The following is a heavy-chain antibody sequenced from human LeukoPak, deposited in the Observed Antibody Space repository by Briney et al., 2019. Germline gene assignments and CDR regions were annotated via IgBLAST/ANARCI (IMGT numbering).Heavy chain of an antibody. Sequence: SETLSLTCAVYGGSFSGYYWSWIRQPPGKGLEWIGYIYYSGSTNYNPSLKSRVTISVDTSKNQFSLKLSSVTAADTAVYYCASSRLHQYCSGGSCYGRFDYWGQGTLVTVSS. D-gene: IGHD2-15*01. V-gene: IGHV4-59*01. CDR1: GGSFSGYY. J-gene: IGHJ4*02. CDR2: IYYSGST. CDR3: ASSRLHQYCSGGSCYGRFDY.